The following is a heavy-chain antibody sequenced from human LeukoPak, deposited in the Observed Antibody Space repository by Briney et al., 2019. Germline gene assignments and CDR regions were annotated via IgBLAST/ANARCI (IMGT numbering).Heavy chain of an antibody. V-gene: IGHV3-15*01. Sequence: GGSLRLSCAASGFAFNNAWMSWVRQAPGKGLEWIGRIKSKSYGGAADYAAPVKGRFTISRDDSINRLYLQMNSLRAEDTAVYYCARDCLSGHYHPVDYWGQGTLVTVSS. CDR1: GFAFNNAW. CDR2: IKSKSYGGAA. J-gene: IGHJ4*02. D-gene: IGHD3-22*01. CDR3: ARDCLSGHYHPVDY.